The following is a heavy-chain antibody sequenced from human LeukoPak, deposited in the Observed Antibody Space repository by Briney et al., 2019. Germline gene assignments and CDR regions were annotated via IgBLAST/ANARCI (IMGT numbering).Heavy chain of an antibody. J-gene: IGHJ5*02. V-gene: IGHV4-59*01. CDR1: GGSISSYY. CDR3: ARDNYSSGWYSGVWFDP. D-gene: IGHD6-19*01. Sequence: SETLSLTCTVSGGSISSYYWSWIRQPPGKGLEWIGYIYYSGSTNYNPSLKSRVTISVDTSKNQFSLKLSSVTAADTAVYYCARDNYSSGWYSGVWFDPWGQGTLVTASS. CDR2: IYYSGST.